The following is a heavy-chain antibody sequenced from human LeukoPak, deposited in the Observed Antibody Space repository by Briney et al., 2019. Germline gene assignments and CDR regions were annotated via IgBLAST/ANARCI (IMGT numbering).Heavy chain of an antibody. CDR3: ARPVDNYYYYYYMDV. V-gene: IGHV3-21*01. CDR1: GFTFSSYS. J-gene: IGHJ6*03. CDR2: ISSSSSYI. Sequence: GGSLRLSCAASGFTFSSYSVNWVRQAPGKGLGWVSSISSSSSYIYYADSVKGRFTISRDNAKNSLYLQMNSLGAGDTAVYYCARPVDNYYYYYYMDVWGKGTTVTVSS. D-gene: IGHD3-9*01.